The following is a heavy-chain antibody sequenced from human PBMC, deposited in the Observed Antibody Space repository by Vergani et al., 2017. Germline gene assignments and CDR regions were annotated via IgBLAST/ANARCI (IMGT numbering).Heavy chain of an antibody. V-gene: IGHV3-48*04. J-gene: IGHJ4*02. CDR3: ARVWLGRLDDY. D-gene: IGHD3-10*01. CDR1: GFTFSSYS. Sequence: EVQLVESGGGLVQPGGSLRPSCAASGFTFSSYSINWVRQAPGKGLEWVSYIRSRGSTIYYSDSVKGRFAISRDNAKNSLYLQMNSLRAEDPAVYYCARVWLGRLDDYWGQGTLVTVSS. CDR2: IRSRGSTI.